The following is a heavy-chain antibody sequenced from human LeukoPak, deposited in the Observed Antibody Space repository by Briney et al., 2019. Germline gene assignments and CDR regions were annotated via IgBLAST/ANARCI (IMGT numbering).Heavy chain of an antibody. Sequence: SETLSLTCAVYGGSFSGYYWSWIRQPPGKGLEWIGEINHSGSTNYNPSLKSRVTISVDTSKNQFSLKLSSVTAADTAVYYCARHHPAAKTMDYWGQGTLVTVSS. CDR2: INHSGST. D-gene: IGHD6-13*01. CDR3: ARHHPAAKTMDY. CDR1: GGSFSGYY. V-gene: IGHV4-34*01. J-gene: IGHJ4*02.